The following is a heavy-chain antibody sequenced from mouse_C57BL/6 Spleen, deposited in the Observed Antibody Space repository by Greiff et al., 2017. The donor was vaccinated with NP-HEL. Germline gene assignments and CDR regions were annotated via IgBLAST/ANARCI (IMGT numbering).Heavy chain of an antibody. CDR3: ARGDHLGGFAH. CDR2: IDPSSGGT. D-gene: IGHD4-1*01. CDR1: GYTFTSYW. Sequence: VQLQQPGAELVKPGASVKLSCKASGYTFTSYWMHWVKQRPGRGLEWIGRIDPSSGGTNYNEKFKSKATLTVDKSSDTAYMQLSSLTAEDAAVYYCARGDHLGGFAHWGQGTLVTVSA. V-gene: IGHV1-72*01. J-gene: IGHJ3*01.